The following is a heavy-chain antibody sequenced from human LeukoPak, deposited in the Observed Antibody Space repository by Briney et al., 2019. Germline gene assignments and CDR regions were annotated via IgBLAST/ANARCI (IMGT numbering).Heavy chain of an antibody. D-gene: IGHD5-18*01. V-gene: IGHV3-30-3*01. CDR3: ASRKDTPHLPDY. CDR1: GFTFSSYA. J-gene: IGHJ4*02. CDR2: ISYDGSNK. Sequence: GGSLRLSCAAPGFTFSSYAMHWVRQAPGKGLEWVADISYDGSNKYYADSVKGRFTISRDNSKNTLYLQMNSLRAEDTAVYYCASRKDTPHLPDYWGQGTLVTVSS.